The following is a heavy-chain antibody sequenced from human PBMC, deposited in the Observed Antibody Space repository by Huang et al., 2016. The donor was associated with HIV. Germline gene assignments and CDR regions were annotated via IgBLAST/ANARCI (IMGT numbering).Heavy chain of an antibody. D-gene: IGHD2-15*01. CDR2: INYSGST. V-gene: IGHV4-34*02. J-gene: IGHJ5*02. Sequence: QVQLQQRGAGLLKPSETLSLTCAVSGGSFSGYYWNWIRQPPGKGLVWIGEINYSGSTHHNPSLKIRGTVSVDASKNQFSLKLRAVDAADTARCYCGKGGFLGWIFWRWSFDPWGQEALVTVSS. CDR1: GGSFSGYY. CDR3: GKGGFLGWIFWRWSFDP.